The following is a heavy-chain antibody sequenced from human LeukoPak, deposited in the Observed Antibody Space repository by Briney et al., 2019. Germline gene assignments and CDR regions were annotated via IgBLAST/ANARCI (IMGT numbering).Heavy chain of an antibody. J-gene: IGHJ4*02. CDR3: ARFSGWYSAFDY. CDR1: GFTFSSYE. D-gene: IGHD6-19*01. Sequence: HPGGSLRLSCAASGFTFSSYEMTWVRQASGKGLEWVSYISSSGSTLYYADSVKGRFTISRDNAKNSLYLQMSSLRAEDTAIYYCARFSGWYSAFDYWGQGTLVTVSS. CDR2: ISSSGSTL. V-gene: IGHV3-48*03.